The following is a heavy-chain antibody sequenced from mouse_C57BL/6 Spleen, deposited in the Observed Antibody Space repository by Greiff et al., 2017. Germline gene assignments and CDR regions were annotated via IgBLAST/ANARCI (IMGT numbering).Heavy chain of an antibody. CDR3: ARSGGGSSGYFAY. Sequence: VQLQQPGTELVKPGASVKLSCKASGYTFTSYWMHWVKQRPGQGLEWIGKINPSNGGTNYNEKFKSKATLTVDKSSSTAYMQLSSLTSEDSAVYYCARSGGGSSGYFAYWGQGTLVTVSA. CDR2: INPSNGGT. D-gene: IGHD3-2*02. J-gene: IGHJ3*01. CDR1: GYTFTSYW. V-gene: IGHV1-53*01.